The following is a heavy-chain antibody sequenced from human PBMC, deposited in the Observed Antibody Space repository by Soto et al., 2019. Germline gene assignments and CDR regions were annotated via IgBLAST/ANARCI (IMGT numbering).Heavy chain of an antibody. CDR2: ISAYNGNT. D-gene: IGHD3-3*01. Sequence: ASVKVSCKASGYTFTSYGISWVRQAPGQGLERMGWISAYNGNTNYAQKLQGRVTMTTDTSTSTAYMELRSLRSDDTAVYYCARDDFWSGSHWFDPWGQGTLVTVSS. CDR3: ARDDFWSGSHWFDP. V-gene: IGHV1-18*01. J-gene: IGHJ5*02. CDR1: GYTFTSYG.